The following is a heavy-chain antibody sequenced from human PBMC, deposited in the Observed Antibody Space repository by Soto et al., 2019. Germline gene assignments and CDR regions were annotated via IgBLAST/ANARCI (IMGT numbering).Heavy chain of an antibody. CDR3: VASTATSSL. D-gene: IGHD1-1*01. V-gene: IGHV1-18*01. CDR2: INGYNGNT. CDR1: GYSFTNYG. Sequence: QVQLVQSGAEVKKPGASVKVSCKASGYSFTNYGFSWVRQAPGQGLEWMGWINGYNGNTNYAPKLQGRFTMTTDTSTSTAYMELVSLTSDDTAVYFCVASTATSSLWGQGTLVTVSS. J-gene: IGHJ4*02.